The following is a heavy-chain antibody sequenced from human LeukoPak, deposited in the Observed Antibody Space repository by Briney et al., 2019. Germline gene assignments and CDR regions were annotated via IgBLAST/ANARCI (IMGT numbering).Heavy chain of an antibody. J-gene: IGHJ4*02. V-gene: IGHV3-21*01. CDR2: ISSSSSYI. CDR3: ARDTYDFWSGYYGGDFDY. Sequence: GGSLRLSCAASGFTFSSYSMNWVRQAPGKGLEWVSSISSSSSYIYYADSVKGRFTISRDNAKNSLYLQMNSLRAEDTAVYYCARDTYDFWSGYYGGDFDYWGQGTLVTVSS. CDR1: GFTFSSYS. D-gene: IGHD3-3*01.